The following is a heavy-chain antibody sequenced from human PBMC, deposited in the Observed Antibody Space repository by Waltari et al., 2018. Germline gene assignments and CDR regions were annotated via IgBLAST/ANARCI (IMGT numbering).Heavy chain of an antibody. CDR3: ARASAVAPFWFRYDAFDI. CDR2: IYYSGST. D-gene: IGHD3-3*01. V-gene: IGHV4-59*01. J-gene: IGHJ3*02. CDR1: GGSISSYY. Sequence: QVQLQESGPGLVKPSETLSLTCTVSGGSISSYYWSWIRQPPGKGLEWIGYIYYSGSTNYNPSLKSRVTISVDTSKNQCSLKLSSVTAADTAVYYCARASAVAPFWFRYDAFDIWGQGTMVTVSS.